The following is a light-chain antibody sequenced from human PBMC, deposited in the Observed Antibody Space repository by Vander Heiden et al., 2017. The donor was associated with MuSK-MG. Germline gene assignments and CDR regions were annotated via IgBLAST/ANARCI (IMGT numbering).Light chain of an antibody. CDR2: RDS. CDR1: NIGSKN. CDR3: QVWDSSTGGV. J-gene: IGLJ3*02. Sequence: SYELTQPLSVSVALGQTARITCGGNNIGSKNVHLYQQKPGQAPVLVIYRDSNRPSGITERFSGSNSGNTATLTISRAQAGDEADYYCQVWDSSTGGVFGGGTKLTVL. V-gene: IGLV3-9*01.